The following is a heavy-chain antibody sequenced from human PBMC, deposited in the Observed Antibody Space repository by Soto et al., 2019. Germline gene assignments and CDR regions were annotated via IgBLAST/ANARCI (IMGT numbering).Heavy chain of an antibody. CDR1: GFAFSKSA. Sequence: QVQLVESGGGAVQPGRSLRLSCVASGFAFSKSALHWVRQAPGKGLEWVALISYDGSKEYYADSVKGRFTISRDNSNNTVYLTMNSLRAEDTALYYCTRTPYCGSDCSSYWYFDLWGRGTLVTVSS. J-gene: IGHJ2*01. V-gene: IGHV3-30*01. CDR2: ISYDGSKE. D-gene: IGHD2-21*02. CDR3: TRTPYCGSDCSSYWYFDL.